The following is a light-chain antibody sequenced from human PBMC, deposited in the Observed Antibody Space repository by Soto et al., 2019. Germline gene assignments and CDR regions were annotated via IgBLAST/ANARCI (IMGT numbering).Light chain of an antibody. CDR1: QSVSSN. CDR3: QQYNNWPPLT. V-gene: IGKV3-15*01. CDR2: GAS. Sequence: EIVMTQSPATLSVSPGDRATLSCRASQSVSSNLAWYQQKPGQAPRLLIYGASTRATGIPARFSGRGSGTEFTLTISSLQSEDFAVYYCQQYNNWPPLTFGGGTKVDIK. J-gene: IGKJ4*01.